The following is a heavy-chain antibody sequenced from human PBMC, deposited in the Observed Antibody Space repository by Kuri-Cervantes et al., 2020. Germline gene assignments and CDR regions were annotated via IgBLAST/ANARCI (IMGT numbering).Heavy chain of an antibody. J-gene: IGHJ5*02. Sequence: GGSLRLSCAASGFTFSSYSMNWVRQAPGKGLEWVSSISSSSYIYYADSAKGRFTISRDNAKNSLYLQMNSLRAEDTAVYYCARDLIVDWFDPWGQGTLVTVSS. CDR1: GFTFSSYS. V-gene: IGHV3-21*01. CDR3: ARDLIVDWFDP. D-gene: IGHD2-15*01. CDR2: ISSSSYI.